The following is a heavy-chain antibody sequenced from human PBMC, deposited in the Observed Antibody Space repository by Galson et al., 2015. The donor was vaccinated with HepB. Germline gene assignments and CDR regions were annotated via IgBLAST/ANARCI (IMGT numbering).Heavy chain of an antibody. V-gene: IGHV4-39*07. CDR2: IYYSGST. CDR1: GGSISSSSYY. J-gene: IGHJ6*03. Sequence: QVQLQESGPGLVKPSETLSLTCTVSGGSISSSSYYWGWIRQPPGKGLEWIGSIYYSGSTYYNPSLKSRVTISVDTSKNQFSLKLSSVTAADTAVYYCARERLTVTTPADYYYMDVWGKGTTVTVSS. CDR3: ARERLTVTTPADYYYMDV. D-gene: IGHD4-11*01.